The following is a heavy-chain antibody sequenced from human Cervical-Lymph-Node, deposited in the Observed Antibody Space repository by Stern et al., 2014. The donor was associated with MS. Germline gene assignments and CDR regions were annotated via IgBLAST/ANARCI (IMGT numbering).Heavy chain of an antibody. Sequence: EVQLVESGGGLVQPGRSLRLSCVASGFTFDDYAMHWVRQVPGKGLEWVSGISWNSDDIGYADSVKGRFTTSRDNAKNSLHLQMNSLRAEDTALYFCARDLTAYYSYSSGSRQSGSVDYWGQGTLVTVSS. CDR3: ARDLTAYYSYSSGSRQSGSVDY. CDR2: ISWNSDDI. J-gene: IGHJ4*02. D-gene: IGHD3-22*01. CDR1: GFTFDDYA. V-gene: IGHV3-9*01.